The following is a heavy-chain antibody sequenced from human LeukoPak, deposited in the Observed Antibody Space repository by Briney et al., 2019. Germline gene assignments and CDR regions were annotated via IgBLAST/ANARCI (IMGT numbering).Heavy chain of an antibody. CDR2: ITTGDGNT. V-gene: IGHV3-23*01. Sequence: GGSLRLSCAASGFTFRNYVIHWVRQAPGKGLKWVSTITTGDGNTYYADSMKGRFTVSRDDSKNTLYLQMNSLRAEDTAVYYCAKDGGLWVSAHWGDSWGRGTLVTASS. CDR1: GFTFRNYV. J-gene: IGHJ4*02. CDR3: AKDGGLWVSAHWGDS. D-gene: IGHD7-27*01.